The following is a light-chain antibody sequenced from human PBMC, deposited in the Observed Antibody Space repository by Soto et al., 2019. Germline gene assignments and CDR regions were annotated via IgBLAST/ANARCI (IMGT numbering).Light chain of an antibody. CDR2: AAS. J-gene: IGKJ4*01. CDR3: QHYHSQSIT. Sequence: DILLIQSPATLSASVGDRITITCRASENIFKFLAWYQQRSGSAPNLLIYAASDLERGVPSRFRGHGSGTAFTLTIENHQPNDSATYFCQHYHSQSITFGGGTQVDVK. CDR1: ENIFKF. V-gene: IGKV1-5*01.